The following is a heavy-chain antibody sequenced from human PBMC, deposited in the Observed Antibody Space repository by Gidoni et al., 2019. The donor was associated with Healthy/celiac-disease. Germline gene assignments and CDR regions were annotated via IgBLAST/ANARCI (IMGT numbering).Heavy chain of an antibody. Sequence: EVQLVESGGCLVKPGGSLRLSCAAYGFTLSNAWMNWVRQAPGKGREWFGRIKSKTDGGTTDYAAPVKGRFTISRDDSKNTLYLQMNSLKTEDTAVYYCTTESHVDYYYYGMDVWGQGTTVTVSS. CDR2: IKSKTDGGTT. V-gene: IGHV3-15*07. CDR3: TTESHVDYYYYGMDV. J-gene: IGHJ6*02. CDR1: GFTLSNAW.